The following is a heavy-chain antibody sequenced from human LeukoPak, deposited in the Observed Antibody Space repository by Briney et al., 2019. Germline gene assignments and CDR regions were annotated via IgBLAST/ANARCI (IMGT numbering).Heavy chain of an antibody. J-gene: IGHJ4*02. CDR1: GGSFSGYY. CDR3: ARGRGGYSYGYALNY. Sequence: SETLSLTCAVYGGSFSGYYWSWIRQPPGKGLEWFGEINHSGSTNYNPSLKSRVTISVDTSKNQFSLKLSSVTAADTAVYYCARGRGGYSYGYALNYWGQGTLVTVSS. V-gene: IGHV4-34*01. D-gene: IGHD5-18*01. CDR2: INHSGST.